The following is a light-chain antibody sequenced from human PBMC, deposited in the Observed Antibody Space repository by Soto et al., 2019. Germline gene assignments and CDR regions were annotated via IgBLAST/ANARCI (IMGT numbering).Light chain of an antibody. CDR2: LNSDGSH. Sequence: QPVLTQSPSASASLGASVKLTCTLSSGHSSYAIAWHQQQPEKGPRYLMKLNSDGSHSKGDGIPDRFSGSSSGAERYLTISSLQSEDEADYYCQTRGTGIVVFGGGTEVTVL. J-gene: IGLJ2*01. CDR1: SGHSSYA. CDR3: QTRGTGIVV. V-gene: IGLV4-69*01.